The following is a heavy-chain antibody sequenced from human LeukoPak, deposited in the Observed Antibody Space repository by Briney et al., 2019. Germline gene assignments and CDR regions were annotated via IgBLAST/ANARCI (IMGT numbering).Heavy chain of an antibody. CDR3: ARGGSGYSTDY. D-gene: IGHD3-22*01. V-gene: IGHV4-59*01. Sequence: PSETLSLTCTVSGGSFSTYYWTWIRQPPGEGLEWVGYIYSSGSTNYNPSLKSRVTISVGTSKNQFSLKLSSVTAADTAVYYCARGGSGYSTDYWGQGTLVTVSS. CDR1: GGSFSTYY. J-gene: IGHJ4*02. CDR2: IYSSGST.